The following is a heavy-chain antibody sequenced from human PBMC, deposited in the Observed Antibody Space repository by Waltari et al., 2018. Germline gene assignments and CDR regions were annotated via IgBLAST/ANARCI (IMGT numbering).Heavy chain of an antibody. CDR2: INRDGSGT. CDR3: ATGNAHAFDI. CDR1: GFTFSSYW. D-gene: IGHD2-2*01. V-gene: IGHV3-74*01. J-gene: IGHJ3*02. Sequence: EVQLVESGGDLVQPGGSLRLSCAASGFTFSSYWMHWVRQAPGKGLVWVSRINRDGSGTSDADSVKGRFTISRDNAKNTLYLQMNSLRADDTAVYYCATGNAHAFDIWGQGTMVTVSS.